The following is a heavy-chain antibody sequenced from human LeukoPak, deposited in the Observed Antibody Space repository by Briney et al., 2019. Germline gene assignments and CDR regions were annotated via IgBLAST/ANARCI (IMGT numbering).Heavy chain of an antibody. CDR3: ARGGIVPAAPAPGGMDV. Sequence: KASENLSLTCAVYGGSFSGYYWSWIRQPPGKGLEWIGEINHSGSTNYNPSLKSRVTISVDMSKNQFSLKLSSVTAADTAVYYCARGGIVPAAPAPGGMDVWGKGTTVTVSS. V-gene: IGHV4-34*01. J-gene: IGHJ6*04. CDR2: INHSGST. D-gene: IGHD2-2*01. CDR1: GGSFSGYY.